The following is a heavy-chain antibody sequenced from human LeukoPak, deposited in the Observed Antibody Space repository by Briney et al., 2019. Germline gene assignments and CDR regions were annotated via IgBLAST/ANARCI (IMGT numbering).Heavy chain of an antibody. CDR2: IYYSGST. CDR1: GGSISSYY. Sequence: PSETLSLTCTVSGGSISSYYWSWIRQPPGKGLEWIGSIYYSGSTYYNPSLKSRVTISVDTSKNQFSLKLSSVTAADTAVYYCARRFPAHYFDYWGQGTLVTVSS. D-gene: IGHD3-16*01. J-gene: IGHJ4*02. V-gene: IGHV4-59*05. CDR3: ARRFPAHYFDY.